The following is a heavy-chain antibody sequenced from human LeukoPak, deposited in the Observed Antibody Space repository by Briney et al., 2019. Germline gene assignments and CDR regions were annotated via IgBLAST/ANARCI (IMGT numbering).Heavy chain of an antibody. D-gene: IGHD2-2*01. CDR2: ISAYNGNT. J-gene: IGHJ4*02. CDR1: GYTFTSYG. V-gene: IGHV1-18*01. Sequence: ASVKVSCKASGYTFTSYGISWVRQAPGQGLEWMGWISAYNGNTNYAQKLQGRVTMTTDTSTSTAYMELRSLRSDDTAAYYCATDCRSTSCYGFDYWGQGTLVTVSS. CDR3: ATDCRSTSCYGFDY.